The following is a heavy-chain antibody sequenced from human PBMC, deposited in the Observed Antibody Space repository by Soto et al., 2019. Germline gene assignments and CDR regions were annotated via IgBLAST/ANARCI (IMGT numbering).Heavy chain of an antibody. CDR2: IYYSGST. CDR3: ARVVAARPGWFDS. Sequence: KASETLSLTCTVSGGSISSYYWSWIRQPPGKGLEWIGYIYYSGSTNYNPSLKSRVTISVDTSKNQFSLKLSSVTAADTAVYYCARVVAARPGWFDSWGQGTLVTVSS. D-gene: IGHD6-6*01. CDR1: GGSISSYY. J-gene: IGHJ5*01. V-gene: IGHV4-59*01.